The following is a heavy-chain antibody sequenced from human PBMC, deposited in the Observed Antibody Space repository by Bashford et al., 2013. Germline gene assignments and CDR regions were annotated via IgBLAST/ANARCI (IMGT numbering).Heavy chain of an antibody. J-gene: IGHJ3*02. CDR2: INHSGST. Sequence: SETLSLTLRCLWWGPSVVTTGAGSASPQGRGLEWIGEINHSGSTNYNPSLKSRVTISVDTSKNQFSLKLSSVTAADTAVYYCARLGQQWLGAFDIWGQGDNGH. CDR1: WGPSVVTT. D-gene: IGHD6-19*01. CDR3: ARLGQQWLGAFDI. V-gene: IGHV4-34*01.